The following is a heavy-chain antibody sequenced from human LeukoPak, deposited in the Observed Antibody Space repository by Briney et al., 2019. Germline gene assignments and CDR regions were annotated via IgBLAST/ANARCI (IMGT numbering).Heavy chain of an antibody. V-gene: IGHV4-31*03. CDR3: ARSYYYDSSSRGYFDY. CDR1: GGSISSGGYY. D-gene: IGHD3-22*01. CDR2: IYYSGST. J-gene: IGHJ4*02. Sequence: PSETLSLTCTVSGGSISSGGYYWSWVRQHPGKGLEWIGYIYYSGSTYYNPSLKSRVTISVDTSKNQFPLKLSSVTAADTAVYYCARSYYYDSSSRGYFDYWGQGTLVTVSS.